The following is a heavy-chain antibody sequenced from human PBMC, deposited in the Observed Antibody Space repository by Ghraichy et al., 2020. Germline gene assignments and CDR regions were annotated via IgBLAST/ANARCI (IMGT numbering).Heavy chain of an antibody. J-gene: IGHJ4*02. V-gene: IGHV4-34*01. D-gene: IGHD2-2*02. Sequence: SETLSLTCAVYGGSFSGYYWSWIRQPPGKGLEWIGEINHSGSTNYNPSLKSRVTISVDTSKNQFSLKLSSVTAADTAVYYCARRESLRYCSSTSCYTLMGGYDYWGQGTLVTVSS. CDR3: ARRESLRYCSSTSCYTLMGGYDY. CDR1: GGSFSGYY. CDR2: INHSGST.